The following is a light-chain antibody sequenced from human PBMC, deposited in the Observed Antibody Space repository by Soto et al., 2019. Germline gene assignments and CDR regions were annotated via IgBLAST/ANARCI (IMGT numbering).Light chain of an antibody. Sequence: DVQLTQSPSFLSASVGDRVTVTCRASQGISSYLAWYQQKPGKAPKLLIYGDSTLQSGVPSRFSGRGSGTQFTLTISSLQPEDFATYYCQQLNSFPHTFGQGTKLEIK. V-gene: IGKV1-9*01. CDR2: GDS. J-gene: IGKJ2*01. CDR3: QQLNSFPHT. CDR1: QGISSY.